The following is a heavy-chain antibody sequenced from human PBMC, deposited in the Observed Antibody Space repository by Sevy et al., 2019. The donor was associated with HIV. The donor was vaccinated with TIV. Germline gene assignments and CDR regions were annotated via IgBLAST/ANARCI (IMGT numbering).Heavy chain of an antibody. J-gene: IGHJ3*02. CDR3: AKLAYCGGDCYPEGAFDI. CDR2: ISGSGGST. CDR1: GFILSSYA. D-gene: IGHD2-21*02. Sequence: GGSLRLSCAASGFILSSYAMSWVRQAPGKGLEWVSAISGSGGSTYYADSVKGRFTISRDNSKNTLYLQMNSLRAEDTAVYYCAKLAYCGGDCYPEGAFDIWGQGTMVTVSS. V-gene: IGHV3-23*01.